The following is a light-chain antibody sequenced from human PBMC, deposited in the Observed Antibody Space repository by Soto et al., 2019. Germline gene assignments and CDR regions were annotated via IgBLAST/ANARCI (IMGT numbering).Light chain of an antibody. J-gene: IGKJ2*01. CDR1: QSVGTN. CDR2: GAS. V-gene: IGKV3-15*01. CDR3: QHYDDWPPYT. Sequence: EILMTQSPATLSVSPGERVTLSCGASQSVGTNLAWFQQKGGQPPRLLIFGASTRASGVPARFSGSGSGRDFTLTISSLQSEDFATYYCQHYDDWPPYTFGPGTKLEIK.